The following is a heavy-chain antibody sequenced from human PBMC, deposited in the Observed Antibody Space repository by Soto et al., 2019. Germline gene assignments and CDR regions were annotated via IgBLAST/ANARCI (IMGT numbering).Heavy chain of an antibody. V-gene: IGHV3-30*18. CDR2: ISYDGSNK. CDR1: GFTFSSYG. CDR3: AKVSGSYGYFDY. D-gene: IGHD1-26*01. Sequence: QVQLVESGGGVVQPGRSLRLSCAASGFTFSSYGMHWVRQAPGKGLEWEAVISYDGSNKYYADSVKGRFTISRDNSKNTLYLQMNSLRAEDTAVYYCAKVSGSYGYFDYWGQGTLVTVSS. J-gene: IGHJ4*02.